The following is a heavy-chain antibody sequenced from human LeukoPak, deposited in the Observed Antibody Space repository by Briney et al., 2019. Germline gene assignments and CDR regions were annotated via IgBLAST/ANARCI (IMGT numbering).Heavy chain of an antibody. CDR2: MNPNSGNT. D-gene: IGHD2-2*02. V-gene: IGHV1-8*03. CDR1: GYTFTSYD. J-gene: IGHJ5*02. Sequence: ASVKVSCKASGYTFTSYDINWVRQATGQGLEWMGWMNPNSGNTGYAQKFQGRVTITRNTSISTAYMELSSLRSEDMAVYYCARGSTVVPAAIGYNWFDPWGQGTLVTVSS. CDR3: ARGSTVVPAAIGYNWFDP.